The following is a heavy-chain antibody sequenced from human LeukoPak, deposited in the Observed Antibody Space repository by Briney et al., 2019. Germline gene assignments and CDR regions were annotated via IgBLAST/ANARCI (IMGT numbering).Heavy chain of an antibody. Sequence: GGSLRLSCAASGFTFSSYEMNWVRQAPGKGLEWVSYISSSGSTIYYADSVKGRFTISRDNAKISLYLQMNSLRAEDTAVYYCASQFWWAAVAGTTLDYWGQGTLVTVSS. CDR1: GFTFSSYE. D-gene: IGHD6-19*01. CDR2: ISSSGSTI. CDR3: ASQFWWAAVAGTTLDY. J-gene: IGHJ4*02. V-gene: IGHV3-48*03.